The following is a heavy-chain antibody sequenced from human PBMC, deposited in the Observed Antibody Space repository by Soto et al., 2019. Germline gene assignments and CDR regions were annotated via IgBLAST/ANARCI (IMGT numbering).Heavy chain of an antibody. CDR1: GYTFTSYG. V-gene: IGHV1-18*01. D-gene: IGHD2-2*01. J-gene: IGHJ6*02. Sequence: ASVKVSCKASGYTFTSYGISWVRQAPGQGLEWMGWISAYNGNTNYAQKLQGRVTMTTDTSTSTAYMELRSLRSDDTAVYYCARDRLVVPAAINYYYYGMDVWGQGTTVTVSS. CDR3: ARDRLVVPAAINYYYYGMDV. CDR2: ISAYNGNT.